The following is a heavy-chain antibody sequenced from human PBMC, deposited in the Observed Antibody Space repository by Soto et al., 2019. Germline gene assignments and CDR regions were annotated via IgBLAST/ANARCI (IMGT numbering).Heavy chain of an antibody. CDR1: GFTFSRYW. CDR3: VRTSLVVAAATREDY. D-gene: IGHD2-15*01. CDR2: INSDGSST. J-gene: IGHJ4*01. V-gene: IGHV3-74*01. Sequence: EVQLVESGGGLVQPGGSLRLSCAASGFTFSRYWMHWVRQAPGKGLVWGSRINSDGSSTSYADSVKGRFPISRDNAKNTVDVQMNSLRAEDTAVYYCVRTSLVVAAATREDYWGHGTLVTVS.